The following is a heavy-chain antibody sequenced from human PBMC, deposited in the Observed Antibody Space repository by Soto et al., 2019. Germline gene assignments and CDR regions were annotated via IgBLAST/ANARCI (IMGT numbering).Heavy chain of an antibody. CDR1: GFSFSSYW. CDR2: IKSDGSST. D-gene: IGHD3-9*01. Sequence: GGSLRLSCAASGFSFSSYWMHWVRQAPGKGLVWVSRIKSDGSSTSYADSVKGRFTISRDNAKNTLYLQMNSLRAEDTAVYYCARGDWLDYWGQGTLVTVSS. CDR3: ARGDWLDY. J-gene: IGHJ4*02. V-gene: IGHV3-74*01.